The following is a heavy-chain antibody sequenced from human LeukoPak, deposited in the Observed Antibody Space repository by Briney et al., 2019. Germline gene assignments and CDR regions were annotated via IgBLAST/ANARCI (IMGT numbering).Heavy chain of an antibody. D-gene: IGHD2-15*01. Sequence: GRSLRLSCAASGFIFSTYGMHWVRQAPGKGLEWVAVISHDGSNKFYADSVKGRFTISIDNSKNTLYLQMNRLRPEDAAVYYCAKAPVTTCRGAYSYPFDYWGQGTLVTVSS. V-gene: IGHV3-30*18. CDR1: GFIFSTYG. CDR2: ISHDGSNK. CDR3: AKAPVTTCRGAYSYPFDY. J-gene: IGHJ4*02.